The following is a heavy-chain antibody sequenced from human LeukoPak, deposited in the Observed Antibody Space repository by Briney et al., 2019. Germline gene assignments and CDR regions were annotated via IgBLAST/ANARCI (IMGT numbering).Heavy chain of an antibody. CDR1: GGTFSSYA. V-gene: IGHV1-69*13. J-gene: IGHJ4*02. CDR3: AEGGYYGSGD. Sequence: ASVEVSCKASGGTFSSYAISWVRQAPGQGLEWMGGIIPIFGTANYAQKFQGRVTITADESTSTAYMELSSLRSEDTAVYYCAEGGYYGSGDWGQGTLVTVSS. CDR2: IIPIFGTA. D-gene: IGHD3-10*01.